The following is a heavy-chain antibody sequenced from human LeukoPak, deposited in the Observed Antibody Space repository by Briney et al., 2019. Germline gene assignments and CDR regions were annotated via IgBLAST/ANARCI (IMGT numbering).Heavy chain of an antibody. Sequence: GESLRLSCAASGVTFSGYDLHWVRQSTRKGLEWVSAIGPAGDTYYSGSVKGRFTISRDNAKNSLYLQMNSLRAEDTAVYYCAREEVVVPAANHWGQGTLVTVSS. CDR1: GVTFSGYD. V-gene: IGHV3-13*01. J-gene: IGHJ5*02. D-gene: IGHD2-2*01. CDR3: AREEVVVPAANH. CDR2: IGPAGDT.